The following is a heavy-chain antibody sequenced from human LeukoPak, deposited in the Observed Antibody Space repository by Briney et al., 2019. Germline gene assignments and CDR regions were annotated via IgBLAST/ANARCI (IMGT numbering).Heavy chain of an antibody. D-gene: IGHD3-16*01. Sequence: GESLRLSCAVSGFTFNSYAMTWVRQAPGKGLEWVSSISSSSSYIYYADSVKGRFTISRDNAKNSLYLQMNSLRAEDTAVYYCARDGGQAGFDPWGQGTLVTVSS. CDR2: ISSSSSYI. CDR1: GFTFNSYA. V-gene: IGHV3-21*01. CDR3: ARDGGQAGFDP. J-gene: IGHJ5*02.